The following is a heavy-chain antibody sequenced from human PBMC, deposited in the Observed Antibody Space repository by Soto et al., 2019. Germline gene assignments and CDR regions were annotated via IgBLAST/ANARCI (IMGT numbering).Heavy chain of an antibody. CDR1: GFTFSNHA. Sequence: SLRLSCAAGGFTFSNHAMSWVRQAPGKGLEWVSTISGSGGTIYYADSVKGRFTISRDNSKNALWLQMNSLRAEDTVLYYCAKGSGNIRPYGMDVWGQGTTVTISS. V-gene: IGHV3-23*01. CDR3: AKGSGNIRPYGMDV. CDR2: ISGSGGTI. J-gene: IGHJ6*02.